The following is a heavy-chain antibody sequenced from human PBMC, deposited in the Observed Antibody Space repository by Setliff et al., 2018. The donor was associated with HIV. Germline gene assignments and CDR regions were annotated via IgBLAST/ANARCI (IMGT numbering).Heavy chain of an antibody. V-gene: IGHV4-39*01. CDR1: GDSISGSSYY. D-gene: IGHD6-13*01. CDR2: VYFSGTT. J-gene: IGHJ4*02. CDR3: ARQYSSSSAHFEY. Sequence: SETLSLTCTVSGDSISGSSYYWGWIRQSPGRELEWLGSVYFSGTTYYNPSLKSRVKVSVNMSQNQFSLKVTSVTAADTAVYYCARQYSSSSAHFEYWGQGALVTVS.